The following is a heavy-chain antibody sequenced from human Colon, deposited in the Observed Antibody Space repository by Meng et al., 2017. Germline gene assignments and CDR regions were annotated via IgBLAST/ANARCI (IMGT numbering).Heavy chain of an antibody. Sequence: QVHLVQSENEVKKPGASVKPSCKTSGSPSHTYAIQWVRQAPGQRPKWLGWISVGNGNTKYSQHFQDRVIITRDTSASTAYMELSSLKSEDTAVYYCARDLYGSGRFDYWGQGTLVTVSS. CDR3: ARDLYGSGRFDY. D-gene: IGHD3-10*01. CDR1: GSPSHTYA. V-gene: IGHV1-3*01. J-gene: IGHJ4*02. CDR2: ISVGNGNT.